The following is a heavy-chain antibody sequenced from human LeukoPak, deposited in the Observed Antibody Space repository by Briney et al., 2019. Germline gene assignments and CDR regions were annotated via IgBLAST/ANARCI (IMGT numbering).Heavy chain of an antibody. V-gene: IGHV4-30-2*01. CDR3: AGEVVPANWFDP. Sequence: PSQTLSLTCTVSGGSISSGGYYWSWIRQPPGKGLEWIGYIYHSGSTYYNPSLKSRVTISVDRSKNQFSLKLSSVTAADTAVYYCAGEVVPANWFDPWGQGTLVTVSS. CDR2: IYHSGST. D-gene: IGHD2-2*01. CDR1: GGSISSGGYY. J-gene: IGHJ5*02.